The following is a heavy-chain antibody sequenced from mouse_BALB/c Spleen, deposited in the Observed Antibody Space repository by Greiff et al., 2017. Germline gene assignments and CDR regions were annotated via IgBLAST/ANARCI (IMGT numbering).Heavy chain of an antibody. V-gene: IGHV3-6*02. CDR2: ISYDGSN. Sequence: EVKLQESGPGLVKPSQSLSLTCSVTGYSITSGYYWNWIRQFPGNKLEWMGYISYDGSNNYNPSLKNRISITRDTSKNQFFLKLNSVTTEDTATYYCARDPGTGAMDYWGQGTSVTVSS. CDR3: ARDPGTGAMDY. D-gene: IGHD4-1*01. CDR1: GYSITSGYY. J-gene: IGHJ4*01.